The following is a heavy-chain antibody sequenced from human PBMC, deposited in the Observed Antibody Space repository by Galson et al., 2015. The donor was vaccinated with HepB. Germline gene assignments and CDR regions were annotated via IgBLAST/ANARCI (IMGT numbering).Heavy chain of an antibody. CDR1: GYTFSSYS. V-gene: IGHV1-18*01. J-gene: IGHJ5*02. Sequence: SVKVSCKASGYTFSSYSITWVRQAPGQGLEWVGWISPHNRDTNYAQNFQDRVTMTTDTSTSTAYMELRSLRSDDTAVYYCARGALVVVVGATQNNWFDPWGRGTLVTVSS. CDR3: ARGALVVVVGATQNNWFDP. CDR2: ISPHNRDT. D-gene: IGHD2-15*01.